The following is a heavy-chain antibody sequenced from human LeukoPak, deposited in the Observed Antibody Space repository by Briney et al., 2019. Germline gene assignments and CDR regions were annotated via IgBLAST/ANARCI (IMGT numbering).Heavy chain of an antibody. CDR1: GFTFSSYA. D-gene: IGHD5-18*01. J-gene: IGHJ5*02. CDR2: ITGSAGST. CDR3: AKDWDTAMINYCFDP. V-gene: IGHV3-23*01. Sequence: GGSLRLSCAASGFTFSSYAMSWVRQAPGKGLEWVSAITGSAGSTYYADSVKGRFTISRDNSRNALYLQMNSLRAEDTAVYYCAKDWDTAMINYCFDPWGQGTLVTVSS.